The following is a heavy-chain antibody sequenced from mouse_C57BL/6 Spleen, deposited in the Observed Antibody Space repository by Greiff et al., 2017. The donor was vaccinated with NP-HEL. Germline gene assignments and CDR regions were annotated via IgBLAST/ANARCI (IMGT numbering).Heavy chain of an antibody. Sequence: EVKLVESGPGLVKPSQSLSLTCSVTGYSITSGYYWNWIRQFPGNKLEWMGYISYDGSNNYNPSLKNRISITRDTSKNQFFLKLNSVTTEDTATYYCARQAAFTTVVEYWYFDVWGTGTTVTVSS. D-gene: IGHD1-1*01. CDR3: ARQAAFTTVVEYWYFDV. CDR2: ISYDGSN. J-gene: IGHJ1*03. V-gene: IGHV3-6*01. CDR1: GYSITSGYY.